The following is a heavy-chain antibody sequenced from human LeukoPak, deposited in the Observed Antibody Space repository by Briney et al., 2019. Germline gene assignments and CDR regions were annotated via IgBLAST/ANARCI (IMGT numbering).Heavy chain of an antibody. CDR3: TKDPNGDYIGAFDP. D-gene: IGHD4-17*01. CDR2: ITGGHYAT. V-gene: IGHV3-23*01. J-gene: IGHJ5*02. Sequence: GGSLRLSCAASGFSFSSFAMTWVRQAPGKGLEWVSSITGGHYATYNTDSVKGRFTISRDNTKNTLYLQMNSLRADDTAIYYCTKDPNGDYIGAFDPWGQGALVTVSS. CDR1: GFSFSSFA.